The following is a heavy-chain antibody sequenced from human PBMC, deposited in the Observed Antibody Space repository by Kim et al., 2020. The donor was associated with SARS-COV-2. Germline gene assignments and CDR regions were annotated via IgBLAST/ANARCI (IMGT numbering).Heavy chain of an antibody. CDR3: ARGSGLDPSWTSLPMDV. D-gene: IGHD1-1*01. J-gene: IGHJ6*02. Sequence: GGSLRLSCAASEFTFKNYAMSWVRQAPGKGLEWVSAISSGGGSKYSADSVKGRFTISRDHSKDTLYLQMNSLRVEDTAVYYCARGSGLDPSWTSLPMDVWGQGTTVTVSS. CDR1: EFTFKNYA. CDR2: ISSGGGSK. V-gene: IGHV3-23*01.